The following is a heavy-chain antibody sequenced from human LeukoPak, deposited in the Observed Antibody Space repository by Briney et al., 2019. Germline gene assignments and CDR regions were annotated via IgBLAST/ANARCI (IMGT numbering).Heavy chain of an antibody. CDR1: GGSISSYY. V-gene: IGHV4-59*08. Sequence: SETLSLTCTVSGGSISSYYWSWVRQPPGKGLEWIGYIYYSGVTNYNPSLKSRVTISVDTSKNQFSLKLNSVTAADTAVYYCARHIGFCSRANCRAAWFDPWGQGTLVTVSS. CDR3: ARHIGFCSRANCRAAWFDP. CDR2: IYYSGVT. J-gene: IGHJ5*02. D-gene: IGHD2-2*01.